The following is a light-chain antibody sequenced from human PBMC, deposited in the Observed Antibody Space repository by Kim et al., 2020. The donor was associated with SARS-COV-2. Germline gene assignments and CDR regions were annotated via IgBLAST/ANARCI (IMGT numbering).Light chain of an antibody. J-gene: IGLJ3*02. CDR1: SLRSYY. V-gene: IGLV3-19*01. CDR2: GKN. Sequence: LGQTVRIKCQGESLRSYYASWYQQKPGQAPVLVIYGKNNRPSGIPDRFSGSSSGNTASLTITGAQAEDEAGYYCNSRDSSGNHLWVFGGGTQLTVL. CDR3: NSRDSSGNHLWV.